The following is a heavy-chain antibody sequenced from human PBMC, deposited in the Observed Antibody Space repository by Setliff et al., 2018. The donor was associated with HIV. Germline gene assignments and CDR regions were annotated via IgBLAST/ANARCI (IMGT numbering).Heavy chain of an antibody. Sequence: SETLSLTCTVSGGSISSGSYYWNWIRQPAGKGLEWIGRIYTSGSTNYNPSLKSRVTISVDASKNQFSLKLSSVTATDTALYYCARGRFHRLHRPYSGSGSLGIQYFDYWGQGTLVTVSS. V-gene: IGHV4-61*02. J-gene: IGHJ4*02. CDR3: ARGRFHRLHRPYSGSGSLGIQYFDY. D-gene: IGHD3-10*01. CDR1: GGSISSGSYY. CDR2: IYTSGST.